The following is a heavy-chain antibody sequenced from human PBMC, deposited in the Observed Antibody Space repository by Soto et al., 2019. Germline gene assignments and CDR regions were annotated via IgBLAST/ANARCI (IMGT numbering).Heavy chain of an antibody. D-gene: IGHD3-22*01. J-gene: IGHJ4*02. CDR1: GFTFSSYE. CDR2: ISSSGSTR. CDR3: AREGGSGYYDSS. Sequence: EVQLVESGGGLVQPGGSLRLSCAASGFTFSSYEMNWVRQAPGKGLEWVSYISSSGSTRYYADSVRGRFTISRDNAKNSLYLQMNSLRAEDTAVYYCAREGGSGYYDSSWGQGTLVTVSS. V-gene: IGHV3-48*03.